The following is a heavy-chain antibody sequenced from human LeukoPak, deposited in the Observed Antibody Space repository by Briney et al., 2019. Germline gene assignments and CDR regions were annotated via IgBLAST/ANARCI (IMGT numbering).Heavy chain of an antibody. J-gene: IGHJ6*03. Sequence: ASAKVSCKASGYTFTGYYMHWVRQAPGQGLEWMGWISAYNGNTNYAQKLQGRVTMTTDTSTSTAYMELRSLRSDDTAVYYCARDLTAVAGHYYYYMDVWGKGTTVTVSS. CDR1: GYTFTGYY. D-gene: IGHD6-19*01. CDR3: ARDLTAVAGHYYYYMDV. V-gene: IGHV1-18*04. CDR2: ISAYNGNT.